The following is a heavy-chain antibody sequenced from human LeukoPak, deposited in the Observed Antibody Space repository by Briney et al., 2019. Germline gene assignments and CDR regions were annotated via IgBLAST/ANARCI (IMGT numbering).Heavy chain of an antibody. D-gene: IGHD3-3*01. CDR1: GFTFRSYW. J-gene: IGHJ3*02. V-gene: IGHV3-7*01. CDR2: IKQDGSEK. CDR3: ARDVDQGVERLPGASDI. Sequence: GGSLRLSCAASGFTFRSYWMSWVRQAPGKGLEWVANIKQDGSEKYYVDSVKGRFIMSRDNAKNSLYPQMNSLRAEDTAIYYRARDVDQGVERLPGASDIWGQGTMVTVSS.